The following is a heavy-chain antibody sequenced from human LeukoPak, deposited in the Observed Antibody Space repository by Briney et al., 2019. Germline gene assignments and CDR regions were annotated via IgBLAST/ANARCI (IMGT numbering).Heavy chain of an antibody. Sequence: GGSLRLSCAASGFTVSSNYMSWVRQAPGKGLVWVSHINSDGSWTGYADSVKGRFTISKDNAKNTVSLQMNNLRAEDTAVYYCVTFYETYWGRGTLVTVSS. CDR1: GFTVSSNY. J-gene: IGHJ4*02. CDR3: VTFYETY. V-gene: IGHV3-74*01. CDR2: INSDGSWT. D-gene: IGHD2/OR15-2a*01.